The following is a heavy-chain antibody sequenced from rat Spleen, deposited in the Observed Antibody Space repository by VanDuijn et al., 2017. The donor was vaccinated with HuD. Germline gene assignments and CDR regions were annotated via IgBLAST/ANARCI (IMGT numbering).Heavy chain of an antibody. CDR2: ISSSSGTI. CDR3: ATSYYGYKRFAY. Sequence: EVQLMESGGGLVQPGRSLKLSCVASGFTFSDYGMNWIRQAPGKGLEWVAYISSSSGTIYYADTVQGRFTISRDNGKNTLYLQLSSLRSEDTALYYCATSYYGYKRFAYWGQGTLVTVSS. CDR1: GFTFSDYG. J-gene: IGHJ3*01. D-gene: IGHD1-9*01. V-gene: IGHV5-34*01.